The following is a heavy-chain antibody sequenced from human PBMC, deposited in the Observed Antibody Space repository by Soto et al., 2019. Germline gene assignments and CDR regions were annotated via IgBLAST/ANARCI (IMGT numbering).Heavy chain of an antibody. CDR3: VHKGGGDRILDY. Sequence: QITLKESGPALVKPTQTLTLTCTFSGFSLSTSGVGAGWIRQPPGEALEWLALIYWDDYKHFSPSLESRLTITKDTSKNQVVLTMTNMDPVDTATYYCVHKGGGDRILDYWGQGTLVTVSS. V-gene: IGHV2-5*02. CDR2: IYWDDYK. J-gene: IGHJ4*02. D-gene: IGHD3-16*01. CDR1: GFSLSTSGVG.